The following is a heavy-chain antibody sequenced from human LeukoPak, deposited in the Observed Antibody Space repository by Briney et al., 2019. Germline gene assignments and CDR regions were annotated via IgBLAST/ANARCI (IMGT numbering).Heavy chain of an antibody. D-gene: IGHD6-13*01. V-gene: IGHV1-46*01. CDR1: GYTFTPYY. CDR3: ARDQRGGRISWYSHFDF. CDR2: INPTSANT. Sequence: RASVTVSCKAYGYTFTPYYMHWVRQAPGQGLEWMGIINPTSANTRYAQKFQGRVTMTRDTSTSTVYMELSSLTSEDTAVYYCARDQRGGRISWYSHFDFWGQGTLVTVSS. J-gene: IGHJ4*02.